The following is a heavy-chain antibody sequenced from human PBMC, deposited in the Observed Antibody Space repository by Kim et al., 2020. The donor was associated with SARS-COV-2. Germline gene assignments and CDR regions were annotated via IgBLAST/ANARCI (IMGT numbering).Heavy chain of an antibody. CDR3: AKDRGLAFYYYYYYGMDV. J-gene: IGHJ6*02. V-gene: IGHV3-43*02. D-gene: IGHD3-16*01. CDR1: GFTFDDYA. CDR2: ISGDGGST. Sequence: GGSLRLSCAASGFTFDDYAMHWVRQAPGKGLEWVSLISGDGGSTYYADSVKGRFTISRDNSKNSLYLQMNSLRTEDTALYYCAKDRGLAFYYYYYYGMDVWGQGTTVTVSS.